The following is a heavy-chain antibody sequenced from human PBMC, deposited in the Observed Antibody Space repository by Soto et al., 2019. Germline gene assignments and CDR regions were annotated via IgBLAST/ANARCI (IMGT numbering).Heavy chain of an antibody. J-gene: IGHJ4*02. V-gene: IGHV4-4*02. CDR2: IYHSGST. Sequence: SETLSLTCAVSGGSISSSNWWSWVRQPPGKGLEWIGEIYHSGSTNYNPSLKSRVTISVDKSKNQFSLRLSSVTAADTAVYYCARGYDSSGSYNDYWGQGTLVTVSS. CDR1: GGSISSSNW. D-gene: IGHD3-22*01. CDR3: ARGYDSSGSYNDY.